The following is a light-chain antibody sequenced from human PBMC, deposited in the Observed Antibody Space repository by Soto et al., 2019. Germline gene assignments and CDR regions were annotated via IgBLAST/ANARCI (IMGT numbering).Light chain of an antibody. CDR3: QQCNTFWT. CDR2: DDS. CDR1: QTISRR. Sequence: DIQMTQSPSTLSASVGDRVTITCRASQTISRRLAWYQHKPGKAPKILIWDDSRLQRGVPSRFSGSGSGTEFTLTISSLQPDDFATYYCQQCNTFWTFGQGTKVDI. J-gene: IGKJ1*01. V-gene: IGKV1-5*01.